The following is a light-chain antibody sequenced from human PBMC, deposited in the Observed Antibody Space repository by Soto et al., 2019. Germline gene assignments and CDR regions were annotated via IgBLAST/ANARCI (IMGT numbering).Light chain of an antibody. CDR1: QSVSTS. V-gene: IGKV1-5*01. Sequence: GGIVTIACRARQSVSTSLAWYQQKPGKAPKLLIYDASNLQSGVPSRFSGSGSGTEFTLTISSLQPEDFATYYCLQHNSYPRTFGQGTKV. CDR2: DAS. J-gene: IGKJ1*01. CDR3: LQHNSYPRT.